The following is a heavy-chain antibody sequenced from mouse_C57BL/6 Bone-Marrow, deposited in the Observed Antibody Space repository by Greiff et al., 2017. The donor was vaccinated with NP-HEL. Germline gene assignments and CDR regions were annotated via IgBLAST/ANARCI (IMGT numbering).Heavy chain of an antibody. CDR3: AREGGLRRRTYAMDY. J-gene: IGHJ4*01. CDR1: GFTFSDYY. Sequence: EVMLVESEGGLVQPGSSMQLSCTASGFTFSDYYMAWVRQVPEKGLEWVANINYDGSSTYYLDSLKSRFIISRDNAKNILYSQMSSLKSEDTATYYCAREGGLRRRTYAMDYWGQGTSVTVSS. V-gene: IGHV5-16*01. D-gene: IGHD2-4*01. CDR2: INYDGSST.